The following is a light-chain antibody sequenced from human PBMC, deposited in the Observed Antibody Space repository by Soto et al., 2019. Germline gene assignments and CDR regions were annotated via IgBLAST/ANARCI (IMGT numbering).Light chain of an antibody. J-gene: IGKJ4*01. Sequence: DIQMTQSPSTLSASVGDRVTITCRASQSISSWLAWYQHKPGKAPKXLIYKASSLESGVPSRFSGSGSGTELTLTISSLQPDDCATYYCQQYNSYSLTFGGGTKVDIK. CDR1: QSISSW. V-gene: IGKV1-5*03. CDR3: QQYNSYSLT. CDR2: KAS.